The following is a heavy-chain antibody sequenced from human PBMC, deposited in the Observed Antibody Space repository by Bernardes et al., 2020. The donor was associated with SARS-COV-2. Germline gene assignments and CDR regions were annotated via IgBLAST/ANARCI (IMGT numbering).Heavy chain of an antibody. CDR3: AKPRYCSSTSCLYAMDV. D-gene: IGHD2-2*01. CDR1: GFTFGSYA. J-gene: IGHJ6*02. Sequence: GHLGLGWSASGFTFGSYALSWVRQAPGKGLEWVSVVSASGGSTYYADSVKGRFTISRDNSKNTLYLQMNSLRAEDTALYYCAKPRYCSSTSCLYAMDVWGQGTTVTVSS. V-gene: IGHV3-23*01. CDR2: VSASGGST.